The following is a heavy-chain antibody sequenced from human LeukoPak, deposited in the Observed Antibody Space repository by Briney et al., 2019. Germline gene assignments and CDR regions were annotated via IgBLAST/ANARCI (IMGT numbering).Heavy chain of an antibody. V-gene: IGHV1-2*02. CDR3: ARDKHYYDFSLGFDP. CDR1: GYTFTGYY. Sequence: VASVKVSCKASGYTFTGYYMHWVRQAPGQGLEWMGWINPNSGGTNYAQKLQGRVTMTTDTSTSTAYMELRSLRSDDTAVYYCARDKHYYDFSLGFDPWGQGTLVTVSS. J-gene: IGHJ5*02. D-gene: IGHD3-3*01. CDR2: INPNSGGT.